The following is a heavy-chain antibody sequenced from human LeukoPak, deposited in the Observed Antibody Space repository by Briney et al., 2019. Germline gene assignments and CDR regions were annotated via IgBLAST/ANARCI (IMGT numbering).Heavy chain of an antibody. CDR3: ARQGGKGPLNDY. J-gene: IGHJ4*02. CDR2: IYYSGST. Sequence: KPSETLSLTCTVSGGSISNYYWSWIRQPPGKGLEWIGYIYYSGSTSYNPSLKSRVTISVDTSKNQVFLELSSVTAADTAVYYCARQGGKGPLNDYWGQGTLVTVSS. V-gene: IGHV4-59*08. CDR1: GGSISNYY. D-gene: IGHD2-15*01.